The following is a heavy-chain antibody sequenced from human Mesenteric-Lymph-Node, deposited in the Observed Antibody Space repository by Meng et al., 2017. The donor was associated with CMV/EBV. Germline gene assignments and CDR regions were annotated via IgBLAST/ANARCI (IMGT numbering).Heavy chain of an antibody. Sequence: GGSLRLSCAASGFTISSYSMNWVRQAPGKGLEWVSSISSSGNNIYYADSLKGRFTISRDNAKNSLYLQMNSLRAEDTAVYYCARISGYSSSSLYYYYGMDVWGQGTTVTVSS. V-gene: IGHV3-21*01. J-gene: IGHJ6*02. D-gene: IGHD6-6*01. CDR2: ISSSGNNI. CDR3: ARISGYSSSSLYYYYGMDV. CDR1: GFTISSYS.